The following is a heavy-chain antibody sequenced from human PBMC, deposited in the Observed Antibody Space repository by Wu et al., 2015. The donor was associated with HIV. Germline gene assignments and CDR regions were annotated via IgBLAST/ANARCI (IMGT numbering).Heavy chain of an antibody. CDR2: MNPNSGNT. J-gene: IGHJ3*02. CDR3: ARGLLAADAFDI. D-gene: IGHD3-3*01. Sequence: QVQLVQSGAEVKKPGSSVKVSCKASGGTFSSYDINWVRQATGQGLEWMGWMNPNSGNTGYAQKFQGRVTMTRNTSISTAYMELSSLRSEDTAVYYCARGLLAADAFDIWGQGDNGHRLF. V-gene: IGHV1-8*02. CDR1: GGTFSSYD.